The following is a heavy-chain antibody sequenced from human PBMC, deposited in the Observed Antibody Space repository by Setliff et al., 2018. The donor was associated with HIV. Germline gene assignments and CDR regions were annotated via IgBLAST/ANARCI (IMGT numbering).Heavy chain of an antibody. CDR3: TLTHVGAQTHVGIPMIDNF. J-gene: IGHJ4*02. CDR1: GGSFSNYY. Sequence: SETLSLTCTVFGGSFSNYYWSWVRQPPGKGLEFIAEIDHEGTTNYNPSLKSRATISVDTSKNHLSLKLTSMTAADTGVYFCTLTHVGAQTHVGIPMIDNFWGQGTLVTVSS. V-gene: IGHV4-34*01. D-gene: IGHD3-16*02. CDR2: IDHEGTT.